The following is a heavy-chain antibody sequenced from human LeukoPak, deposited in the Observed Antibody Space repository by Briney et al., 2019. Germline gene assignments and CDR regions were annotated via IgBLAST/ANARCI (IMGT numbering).Heavy chain of an antibody. V-gene: IGHV3-23*01. CDR1: GISFSSYA. D-gene: IGHD6-13*01. CDR3: VYSSSWCHFDY. Sequence: GGSLRLSCAASGISFSSYAMSWVRQAPGKGLEWVSGISGSDGSTYYADSVKGRFTISRDNSKHTLCLRMNALRAEDTAVYYCVYSSSWCHFDYWGQGTLVTVSS. CDR2: ISGSDGST. J-gene: IGHJ4*02.